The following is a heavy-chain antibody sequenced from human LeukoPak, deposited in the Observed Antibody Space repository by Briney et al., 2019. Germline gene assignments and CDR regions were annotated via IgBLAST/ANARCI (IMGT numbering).Heavy chain of an antibody. CDR3: ARGPYSYDSSGAFDI. J-gene: IGHJ3*02. V-gene: IGHV4-4*08. CDR1: GGSISSYY. CDR2: ISSSGST. Sequence: SETLSLTCTVSGGSISSYYWGWIRQPPGKGLEWIGRISSSGSTNYNPSLKSRVTISVDTSKNQFSLKLSSVTAADTAVYFCARGPYSYDSSGAFDIWGQGTMVTVSS. D-gene: IGHD3-22*01.